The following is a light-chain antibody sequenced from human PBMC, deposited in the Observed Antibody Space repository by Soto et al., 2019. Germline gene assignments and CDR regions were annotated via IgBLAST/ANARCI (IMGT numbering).Light chain of an antibody. J-gene: IGLJ3*02. CDR2: EVN. CDR3: SSFVSGATWV. CDR1: ENDIGFANY. Sequence: QSALTQPPSASGSPGQSVTITCSGTENDIGFANYVSWYQQHPDEAPKLLIYEVNHRPSGMSYRFSGSKSGNTASLTISGLQAEDEGDYYCSSFVSGATWVFGGGTKLTVL. V-gene: IGLV2-8*01.